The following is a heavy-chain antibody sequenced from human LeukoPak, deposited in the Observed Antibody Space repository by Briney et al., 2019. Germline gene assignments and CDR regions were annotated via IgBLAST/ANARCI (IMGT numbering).Heavy chain of an antibody. CDR3: AREDYYGSGRGYFDY. CDR2: IYHSGST. D-gene: IGHD3-10*01. CDR1: GYSISSGYY. V-gene: IGHV4-38-2*02. J-gene: IGHJ4*02. Sequence: PSETLSLTCAVSGYSISSGYYWGWIRQPPGKGLEWIGSIYHSGSTYYNPSLKSRVTISVDTSKNQFSLKLSSETAADTAVYYCAREDYYGSGRGYFDYWGQGTLVTVSS.